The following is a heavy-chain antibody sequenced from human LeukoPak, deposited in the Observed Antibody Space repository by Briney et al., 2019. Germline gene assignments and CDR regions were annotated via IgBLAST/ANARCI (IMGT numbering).Heavy chain of an antibody. J-gene: IGHJ6*03. CDR2: INWNGGST. CDR3: ARGGITIFGVVSYMDV. CDR1: GFTFSSYE. D-gene: IGHD3-3*01. V-gene: IGHV3-20*04. Sequence: GGSLRLSCAASGFTFSSYEMKWVRQAPGKGLEWVSGINWNGGSTGYADSVKGRFTISRDNAKNSVYLQMNSLRAEDTALYYCARGGITIFGVVSYMDVWGKGTTVTVSS.